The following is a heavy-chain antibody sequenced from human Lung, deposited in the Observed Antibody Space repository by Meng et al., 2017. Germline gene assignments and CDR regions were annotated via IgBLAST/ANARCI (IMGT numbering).Heavy chain of an antibody. CDR2: INNSGST. Sequence: QVQLQRWGPGLLKPSQTLSLTCVVSGGSVSDNNWSWIWQPPGKGRELMGEINNSGSTNYNPSLAVRATISIDTSQNTLSLKLSSVTAADSAVYSCARGPTTMAHDFDYWGQGTLVTVSS. CDR1: GGSVSDNN. J-gene: IGHJ4*02. V-gene: IGHV4-34*01. CDR3: ARGPTTMAHDFDY. D-gene: IGHD4-11*01.